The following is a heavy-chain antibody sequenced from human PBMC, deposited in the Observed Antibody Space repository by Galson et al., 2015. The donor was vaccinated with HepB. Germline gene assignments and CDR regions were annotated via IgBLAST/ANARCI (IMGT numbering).Heavy chain of an antibody. CDR3: ARGLWFGELWGDYFDY. Sequence: SVKVSCKASGGTFSSYTISWVRQAPGQGLEWMGRIIPILGIANYAQKFQGRVTITADKSTSTAYMELSSLRSEDTAVYYCARGLWFGELWGDYFDYWGQGTLVTVSS. V-gene: IGHV1-69*02. D-gene: IGHD3-10*01. CDR1: GGTFSSYT. J-gene: IGHJ4*02. CDR2: IIPILGIA.